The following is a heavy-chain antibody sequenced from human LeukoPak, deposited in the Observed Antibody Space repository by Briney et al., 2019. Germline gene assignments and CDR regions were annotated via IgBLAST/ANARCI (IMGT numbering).Heavy chain of an antibody. Sequence: PGGSLRLSCVASGFTFRDYQMSWIRQAPGKGLEWISYIHSNPKTIYYADSAKGRFTISRDNAKNSLYLQMNSLRDDDTAVYYCARSGYGDYDYWGQGTRVTVSS. V-gene: IGHV3-11*01. CDR1: GFTFRDYQ. CDR3: ARSGYGDYDY. CDR2: IHSNPKTI. J-gene: IGHJ4*02. D-gene: IGHD4-17*01.